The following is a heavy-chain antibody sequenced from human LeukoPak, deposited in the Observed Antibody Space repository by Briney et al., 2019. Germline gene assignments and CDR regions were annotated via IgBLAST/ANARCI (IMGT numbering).Heavy chain of an antibody. D-gene: IGHD2-15*01. CDR1: GFTFSSYW. CDR2: IKQDGSEK. Sequence: GGSLRLSCAASGFTFSSYWMSWVRQAPGKGLERVANIKQDGSEKYYVDSVKGRFTISRDNAKNSLYLQMNSLRAEDTAVYYCAVPRDIVVVVAATSYYGMDVWGQGTTVTVSS. J-gene: IGHJ6*02. CDR3: AVPRDIVVVVAATSYYGMDV. V-gene: IGHV3-7*01.